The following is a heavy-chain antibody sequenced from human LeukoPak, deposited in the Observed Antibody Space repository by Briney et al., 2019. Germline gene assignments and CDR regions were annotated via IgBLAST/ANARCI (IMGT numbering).Heavy chain of an antibody. D-gene: IGHD2-15*01. CDR3: ARVVVAATGTWFDP. CDR2: INPNSGGT. Sequence: DSVKVSCKASGYTFTGYYMHWVRQAPGQGLEWMGWINPNSGGTNYAQKFQGRVTMTRDTSISTAYMELSRLRSDDTAVYYCARVVVAATGTWFDPWGQGTLVTVSS. CDR1: GYTFTGYY. V-gene: IGHV1-2*02. J-gene: IGHJ5*02.